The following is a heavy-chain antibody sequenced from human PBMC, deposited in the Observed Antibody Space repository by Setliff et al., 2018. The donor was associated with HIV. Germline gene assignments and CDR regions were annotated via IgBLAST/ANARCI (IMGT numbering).Heavy chain of an antibody. CDR3: AKEITMVRGVIRYYYGMDV. Sequence: GGSLRLSCAASGFTFSNFWMSWVRQAPGKGLEWVAVIAYDGSNEYYADSVKGRLTISRDNSKNTVYLEMNNLMSEDTAVYYCAKEITMVRGVIRYYYGMDVWGQGTTVTVSS. J-gene: IGHJ6*02. CDR2: IAYDGSNE. D-gene: IGHD3-10*01. V-gene: IGHV3-30*18. CDR1: GFTFSNFW.